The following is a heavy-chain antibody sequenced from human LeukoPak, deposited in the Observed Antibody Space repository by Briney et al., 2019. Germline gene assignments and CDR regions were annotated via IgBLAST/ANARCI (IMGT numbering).Heavy chain of an antibody. V-gene: IGHV1-69*13. Sequence: ASVKVSCKASGGTFSSYAISWVRQAPGQGLEWMGGIIPIFGTANYAQKFQGRVTITADESTSTAYMELSSLRSEDTAVYYCASWARYYYDSSGPPLDAFDIWGQGTMVTVSS. D-gene: IGHD3-22*01. CDR3: ASWARYYYDSSGPPLDAFDI. CDR2: IIPIFGTA. J-gene: IGHJ3*02. CDR1: GGTFSSYA.